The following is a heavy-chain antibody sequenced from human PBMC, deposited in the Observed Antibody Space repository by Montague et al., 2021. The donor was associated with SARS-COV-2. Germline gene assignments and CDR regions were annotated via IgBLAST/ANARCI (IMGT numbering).Heavy chain of an antibody. Sequence: SETLSLTCTVSGDSISSSRYNWGWLRQPPGKGLEWIGSVHYSGRPYYNPSLKSRVTIYVDTSKNQLSLKLSSVTAADTAVYYCTRHVHMTWPEPSPGFDYWGQGTLVTVSS. V-gene: IGHV4-39*01. CDR3: TRHVHMTWPEPSPGFDY. J-gene: IGHJ4*02. D-gene: IGHD1-1*01. CDR1: GDSISSSRYN. CDR2: VHYSGRP.